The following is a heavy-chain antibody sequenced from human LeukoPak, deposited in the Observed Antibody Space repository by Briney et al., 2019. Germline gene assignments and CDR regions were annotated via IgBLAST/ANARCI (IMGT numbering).Heavy chain of an antibody. D-gene: IGHD5-12*01. CDR3: ATGVATAFTY. CDR2: INPDSGDS. Sequence: GASVKVSCKASGYTFTGYYIHWERQAPGPGLEWMAWINPDSGDSYSAPKFQGRVTMTRDTSISTASMEVSWLSSDDTAVYYCATGVATAFTYWGQGTLVTVSS. V-gene: IGHV1-2*02. J-gene: IGHJ4*02. CDR1: GYTFTGYY.